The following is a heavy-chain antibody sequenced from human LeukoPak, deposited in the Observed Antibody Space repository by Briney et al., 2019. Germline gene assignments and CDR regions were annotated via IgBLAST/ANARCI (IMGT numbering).Heavy chain of an antibody. CDR2: IYATGST. Sequence: PAETLSLTCTVSGGSISSYYWRWIRQPPGKGLEWMGYIYATGSTTYTPSLKSRVTISVDTSKNQFSLNLRSVTAADTAVYYCARHGSVRSPLGPWGQGTLVTVSS. J-gene: IGHJ5*02. CDR1: GGSISSYY. CDR3: ARHGSVRSPLGP. V-gene: IGHV4-4*09. D-gene: IGHD3-10*01.